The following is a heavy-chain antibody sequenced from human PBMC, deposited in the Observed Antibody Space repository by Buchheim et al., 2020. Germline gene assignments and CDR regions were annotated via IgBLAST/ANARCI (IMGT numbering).Heavy chain of an antibody. Sequence: QVQLQESGLGLVKPSGTLSLTCAVSGGSISSSNWWSWVRQPPGKGLEWIGEIYHSGSTNYNPSLKSRVTISVDKSKNQFSLKLSSVTAADTAVYYCARSYYYDSSGSSYYYYGMDVWGQGTT. CDR1: GGSISSSNW. CDR2: IYHSGST. J-gene: IGHJ6*02. CDR3: ARSYYYDSSGSSYYYYGMDV. V-gene: IGHV4-4*02. D-gene: IGHD3-22*01.